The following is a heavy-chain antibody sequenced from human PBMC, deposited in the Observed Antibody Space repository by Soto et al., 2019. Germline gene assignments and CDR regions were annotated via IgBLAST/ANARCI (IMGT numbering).Heavy chain of an antibody. D-gene: IGHD3-10*01. V-gene: IGHV4-31*03. CDR2: IYYSVST. J-gene: IGHJ6*02. CDR1: GGSISSGGYY. Sequence: SETLSLTCTVSGGSISSGGYYWSWIRQHPGKGLEWIGYIYYSVSTYYNPSLKSRVTISVDTSKNQFSLKLSSVTAADTAVYYCASGPALLWFGELSGPPSGMDVWGQGTTVTVSS. CDR3: ASGPALLWFGELSGPPSGMDV.